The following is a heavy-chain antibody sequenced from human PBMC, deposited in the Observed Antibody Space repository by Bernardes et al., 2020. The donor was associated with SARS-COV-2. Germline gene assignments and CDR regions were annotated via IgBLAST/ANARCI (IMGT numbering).Heavy chain of an antibody. V-gene: IGHV1-46*01. CDR3: ARDSGSSGWPSYGMDV. CDR1: GYTFTSYY. D-gene: IGHD6-19*01. J-gene: IGHJ6*02. CDR2: INPSGGST. Sequence: ASVKVSCKASGYTFTSYYMHWVRQAPGQGLEWMGIINPSGGSTSYAQKFQGRVTMTRDTSTSTVYMELSSLRSEDTAVYYCARDSGSSGWPSYGMDVWGQGTTVTVS.